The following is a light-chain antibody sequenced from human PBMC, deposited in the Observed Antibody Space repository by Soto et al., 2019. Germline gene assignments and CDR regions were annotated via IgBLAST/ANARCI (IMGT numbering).Light chain of an antibody. CDR3: QQYTSWPRGT. CDR2: GAS. V-gene: IGKV3-15*01. Sequence: EIVMTQSPATLSVSPGERATLSCRASQSVSSNLAWYEQKPGQAPRLLIYGASTRANGIPARFSGSGSGTEFTLTISSLQSEDFAVYYCQQYTSWPRGTFGQGTKLEIK. CDR1: QSVSSN. J-gene: IGKJ2*02.